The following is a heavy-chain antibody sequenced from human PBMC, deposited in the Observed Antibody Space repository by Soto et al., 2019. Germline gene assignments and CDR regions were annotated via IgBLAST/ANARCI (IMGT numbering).Heavy chain of an antibody. V-gene: IGHV4-31*03. Sequence: ASETLSLTCTVSGGSISSGGYYWSWIRQLPGKGLEWIGYIYYSGSTYYNPSLKSRVTISVDTSKSQFSLKLSSVTAADTAVYYCASIFSSSWYPGYYYYGMDVWGQGTTVTVSS. D-gene: IGHD6-13*01. CDR1: GGSISSGGYY. CDR2: IYYSGST. CDR3: ASIFSSSWYPGYYYYGMDV. J-gene: IGHJ6*02.